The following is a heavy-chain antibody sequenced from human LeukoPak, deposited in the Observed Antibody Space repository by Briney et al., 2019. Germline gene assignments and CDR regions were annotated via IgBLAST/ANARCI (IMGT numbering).Heavy chain of an antibody. Sequence: ASVKVSCKASGYTFTSYAMHWVRQAPGQRLEWRGWINAGNGNTKYSQEFQGRVTITRDTSASTAYMELSSLRSEDMAVYYCARDYQERYSYGSGGIDYWGQGTLVTVSS. CDR3: ARDYQERYSYGSGGIDY. CDR1: GYTFTSYA. V-gene: IGHV1-3*03. D-gene: IGHD5-18*01. CDR2: INAGNGNT. J-gene: IGHJ4*02.